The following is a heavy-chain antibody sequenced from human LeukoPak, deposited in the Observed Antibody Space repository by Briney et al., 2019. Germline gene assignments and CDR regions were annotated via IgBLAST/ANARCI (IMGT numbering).Heavy chain of an antibody. Sequence: PGGSLRLSCAASGFTFSSYAMSWVRQAPGKGLEWVSAISGSGGSTYYADSVKGRFTISRDNSKNTLYLQMNSLRAEDTAVYYCAKDGSDYYDSSGYSNWFDPWGQGTLVTVSS. D-gene: IGHD3-22*01. CDR1: GFTFSSYA. CDR3: AKDGSDYYDSSGYSNWFDP. CDR2: ISGSGGST. V-gene: IGHV3-23*01. J-gene: IGHJ5*02.